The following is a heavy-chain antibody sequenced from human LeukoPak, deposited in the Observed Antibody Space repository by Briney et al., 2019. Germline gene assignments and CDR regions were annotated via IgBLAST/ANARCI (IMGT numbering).Heavy chain of an antibody. CDR3: ARGDSMVRGVIPFDY. Sequence: SETLSLTCTVSSRSISSYYWSWIRQPPGKGLEWIGYIYYSGSTNYNPSLKSRVTISVDTCKNQFSLKLSSVTAADTAVYYCARGDSMVRGVIPFDYWGQGTLVTVSS. J-gene: IGHJ4*02. D-gene: IGHD3-10*01. CDR1: SRSISSYY. V-gene: IGHV4-59*01. CDR2: IYYSGST.